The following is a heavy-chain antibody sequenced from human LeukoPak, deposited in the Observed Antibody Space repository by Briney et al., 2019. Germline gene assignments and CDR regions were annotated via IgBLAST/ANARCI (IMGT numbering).Heavy chain of an antibody. CDR2: ISYDGSNK. Sequence: GRSLRLSCAASGFTFSSYAMHWVRQAPGKGLEWVAVISYDGSNKYYADSVKGRFTISRDNAKNSLYLQMNSLRAEDTAVYYCARDVLGMATTFDYWGQGTLVTVSS. CDR3: ARDVLGMATTFDY. V-gene: IGHV3-30*04. J-gene: IGHJ4*02. D-gene: IGHD5-24*01. CDR1: GFTFSSYA.